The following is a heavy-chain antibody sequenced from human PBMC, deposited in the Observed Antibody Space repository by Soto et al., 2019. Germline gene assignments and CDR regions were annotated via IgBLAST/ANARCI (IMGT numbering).Heavy chain of an antibody. Sequence: QITLNESGPTQVKPRQTLTLTCTFSGFSLTTSGVGVGWIRQSPGKAPEWLALIYWDDDKRYSPSLKSRLTITTDTSKNQVVLTMADLDHADTATYYCAHRVLRTVFGLVTTTAIYFDFWGQGTPVAVSS. CDR3: AHRVLRTVFGLVTTTAIYFDF. V-gene: IGHV2-5*02. CDR2: IYWDDDK. D-gene: IGHD3-3*01. CDR1: GFSLTTSGVG. J-gene: IGHJ4*02.